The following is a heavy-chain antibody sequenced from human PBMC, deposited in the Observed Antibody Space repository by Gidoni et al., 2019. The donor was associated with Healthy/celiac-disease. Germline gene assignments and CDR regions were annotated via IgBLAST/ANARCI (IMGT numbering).Heavy chain of an antibody. CDR2: IKQDGSEK. Sequence: EVQLVESGGGLVQPGGSLRLSCAASGFTFSSYGISWVRQAPGKGLEWVANIKQDGSEKYYVDSVKGRFTISRDNAKNSLYLQMNSLRAEDTAVYYCARGPSSWGAVAGRGYYFDYWGQGTLVTVSS. CDR3: ARGPSSWGAVAGRGYYFDY. J-gene: IGHJ4*02. CDR1: GFTFSSYG. V-gene: IGHV3-7*01. D-gene: IGHD6-19*01.